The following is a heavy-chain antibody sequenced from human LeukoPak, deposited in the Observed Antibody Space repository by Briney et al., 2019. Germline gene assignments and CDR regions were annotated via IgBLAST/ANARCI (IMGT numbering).Heavy chain of an antibody. J-gene: IGHJ4*02. D-gene: IGHD2-21*02. CDR2: IKSKTDGGTT. CDR1: GFTFSNAW. CDR3: TTAGSRYCGGDCWTD. Sequence: PGGSLRLSCAASGFTFSNAWMSWVRQAPGKGLEWVGRIKSKTDGGTTDYAAPVKGRFTISRDDSKNTLYLQMNSLKTEDTAVYHCTTAGSRYCGGDCWTDWGQGTLVTVSS. V-gene: IGHV3-15*01.